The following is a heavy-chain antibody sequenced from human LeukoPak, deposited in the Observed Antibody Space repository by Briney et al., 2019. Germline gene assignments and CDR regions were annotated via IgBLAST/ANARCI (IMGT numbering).Heavy chain of an antibody. CDR3: ARGDYDFWSGSNFDY. Sequence: PSQTLSLTCTVSGGSISSGGYYWSWIRQPPGKGLEWIGYIYHSGSTYYNPSLKNRVTISVDRSKNQFSLKLSSVTAADTAVYYCARGDYDFWSGSNFDYWGQGTLVTVSS. CDR1: GGSISSGGYY. J-gene: IGHJ4*02. CDR2: IYHSGST. D-gene: IGHD3-3*01. V-gene: IGHV4-30-2*01.